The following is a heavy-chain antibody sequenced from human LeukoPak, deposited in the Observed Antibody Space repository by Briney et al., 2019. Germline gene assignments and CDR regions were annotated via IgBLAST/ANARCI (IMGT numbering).Heavy chain of an antibody. CDR2: ISANSGDR. D-gene: IGHD1-14*01. J-gene: IGHJ4*02. V-gene: IGHV1-18*01. CDR1: GYTFTSHG. Sequence: ASVKVSCKASGYTFTSHGISWVRQAPGQGLEWMGRISANSGDRNYAQKFQGRVTLTTDTSTGTAYMELRSLRSDDTAVYYCARNLPGLDFWGQGTLVTVSS. CDR3: ARNLPGLDF.